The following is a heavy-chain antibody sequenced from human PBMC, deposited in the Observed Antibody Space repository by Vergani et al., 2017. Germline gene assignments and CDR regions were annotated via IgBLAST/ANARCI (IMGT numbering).Heavy chain of an antibody. Sequence: EVQLVESGGGLVQPGGSLRLSCAASGFIFSHYWMSWVRQAPGKGLEWVANINQDGSEKYYVDSVKGRFTISRDNAKNSLYLQMNRLRAENTALYYCARIKYYCSSGYSITRWHNWFDPWGQGTLITFSS. D-gene: IGHD3-22*01. J-gene: IGHJ5*02. V-gene: IGHV3-7*01. CDR3: ARIKYYCSSGYSITRWHNWFDP. CDR1: GFIFSHYW. CDR2: INQDGSEK.